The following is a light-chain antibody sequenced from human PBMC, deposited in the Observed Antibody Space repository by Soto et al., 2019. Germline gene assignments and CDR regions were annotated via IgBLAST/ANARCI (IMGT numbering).Light chain of an antibody. CDR2: KNS. J-gene: IGLJ1*01. Sequence: SYELTQPPSVSVSTGQMARITCSGDALPKQYAYWYPQKPGQAPVLLIYKNSERPSGIPERFSGSSSGTTVTLTISGVKAEDEADYYCQSADKSGTYVFGTGTKLTVL. CDR1: ALPKQY. V-gene: IGLV3-25*03. CDR3: QSADKSGTYV.